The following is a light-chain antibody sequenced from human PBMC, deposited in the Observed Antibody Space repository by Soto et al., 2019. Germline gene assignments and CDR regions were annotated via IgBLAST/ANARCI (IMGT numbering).Light chain of an antibody. CDR3: QQYGSSPLT. CDR2: GAS. J-gene: IGKJ5*01. V-gene: IGKV3-20*01. Sequence: EIVLTQSPGTLSLSSGERATLSCRANESVDDDFLAWYQRRPGQAPKLRIYGASTRASGIPQRFSGGGSGTEFTLPISRLEPEDFAVYYCQQYGSSPLTFGQGTRLEIK. CDR1: ESVDDDF.